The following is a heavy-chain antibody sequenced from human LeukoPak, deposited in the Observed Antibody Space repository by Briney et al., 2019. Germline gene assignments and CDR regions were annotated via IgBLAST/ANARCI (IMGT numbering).Heavy chain of an antibody. CDR3: AREEVIAAAGPTLDY. CDR2: INPNSGGT. CDR1: GYTFTGFY. Sequence: ASLKVSCKASGYTFTGFYIHWVRQAPGQGLEWMGWINPNSGGTNYAQKFQGRVTMTRDTSISTAYMELSRLRSDDTAVFYCAREEVIAAAGPTLDYWGQGALVTVSS. D-gene: IGHD6-13*01. J-gene: IGHJ4*02. V-gene: IGHV1-2*02.